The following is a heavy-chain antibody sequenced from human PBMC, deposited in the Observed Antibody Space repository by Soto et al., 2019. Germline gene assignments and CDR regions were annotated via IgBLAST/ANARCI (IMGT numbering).Heavy chain of an antibody. CDR2: IKPISDIT. V-gene: IGHV1-69*13. CDR1: GDTFGRFT. J-gene: IGHJ5*02. CDR3: ARDPSTLNKLIGVWFDP. D-gene: IGHD4-4*01. Sequence: SSVKVSCKASGDTFGRFTINWVRQAPGQGLEWMGGIKPISDITNYAQRFQGRVTFTADASTSTAYLELSSLRSEDTAMYYCARDPSTLNKLIGVWFDPWGQGTLVTVSS.